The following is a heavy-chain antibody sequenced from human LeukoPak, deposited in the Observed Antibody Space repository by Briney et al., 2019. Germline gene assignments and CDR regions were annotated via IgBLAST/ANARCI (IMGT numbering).Heavy chain of an antibody. CDR1: GGTFSSYA. V-gene: IGHV1-69*04. J-gene: IGHJ6*02. Sequence: GASVKVSCKASGGTFSSYAISWVRQAPGQGLERMGRIIPILGIPNYAQKFQGRVTITADKSTSTAYMELSSLRSEDTAVYYCASRVRVVPAATYWNGMDVWGRGTTVTVSS. CDR2: IIPILGIP. D-gene: IGHD2-2*01. CDR3: ASRVRVVPAATYWNGMDV.